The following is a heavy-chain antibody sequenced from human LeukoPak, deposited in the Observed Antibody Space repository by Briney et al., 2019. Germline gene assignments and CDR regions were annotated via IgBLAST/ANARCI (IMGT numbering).Heavy chain of an antibody. J-gene: IGHJ4*02. V-gene: IGHV3-33*01. D-gene: IGHD6-19*01. CDR3: ARDGFHIAVAGTSEYYFDY. Sequence: GGPLRLSCAASGFTFSSYGMHWVRQAPGKGLEWVAVIWYDGSNKYYADSVKGRFTISRDNSKNTLYLQMNSLRAEDTAVYYCARDGFHIAVAGTSEYYFDYWGQGTLVTVSS. CDR1: GFTFSSYG. CDR2: IWYDGSNK.